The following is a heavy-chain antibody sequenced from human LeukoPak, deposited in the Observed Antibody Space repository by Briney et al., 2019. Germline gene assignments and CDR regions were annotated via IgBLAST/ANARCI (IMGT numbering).Heavy chain of an antibody. CDR1: GYTFTSYD. CDR2: MNPNSGNT. D-gene: IGHD3-22*01. CDR3: ARDQAGYYDSSGYDY. Sequence: GASAKVSCKASGYTFTSYDNNWRRQATGQGLEWMGWMNPNSGNTGYAQKFQGRVTMTRNTSISTAYMELSSLRSEDTAVYYCARDQAGYYDSSGYDYWGQGTLVTVSS. V-gene: IGHV1-8*01. J-gene: IGHJ4*02.